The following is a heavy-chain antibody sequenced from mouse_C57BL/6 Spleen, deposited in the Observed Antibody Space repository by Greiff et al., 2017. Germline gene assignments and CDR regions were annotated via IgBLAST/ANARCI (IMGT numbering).Heavy chain of an antibody. Sequence: QVQLQQSGAELVKPGASVKISCKASGYAFSSYWMNWVKQRPGKGLEWIGQIYPGDGDTNYNGKFKGKATLTADKSSSTAYMQLSSLTSEDSAVYFCARGSNSVYAMDYWGQGTSVTVSS. J-gene: IGHJ4*01. D-gene: IGHD2-5*01. V-gene: IGHV1-80*01. CDR2: IYPGDGDT. CDR1: GYAFSSYW. CDR3: ARGSNSVYAMDY.